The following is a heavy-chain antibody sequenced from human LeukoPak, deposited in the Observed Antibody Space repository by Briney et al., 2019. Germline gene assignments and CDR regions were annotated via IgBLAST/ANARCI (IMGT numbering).Heavy chain of an antibody. V-gene: IGHV3-74*01. CDR1: GFTFTTYW. J-gene: IGHJ4*02. Sequence: GGSLRLSCAASGFTFTTYWMHWVRQAPGKGLVWVSHINSDGSITSYADSVKGRFTISRDNAKNTLYLQMNSLRAEDTAVYYCAREHDYDFWNWGQGTLVTVSS. CDR2: INSDGSIT. CDR3: AREHDYDFWN. D-gene: IGHD3-3*01.